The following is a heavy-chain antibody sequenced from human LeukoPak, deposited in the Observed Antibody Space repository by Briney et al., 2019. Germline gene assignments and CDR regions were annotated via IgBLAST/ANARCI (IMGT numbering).Heavy chain of an antibody. CDR3: GKDRQGSESSGEDY. V-gene: IGHV3-30*02. Sequence: GGSLTLSCAASGFTFSSYAMHWVRQAPGKGLEWVALIRYDGSNKYYAGSVQVRFTISRDNSNNTLYLQMNSLRAEDTAVYDCGKDRQGSESSGEDYWGQGTLVTVSS. CDR2: IRYDGSNK. D-gene: IGHD7-27*01. CDR1: GFTFSSYA. J-gene: IGHJ4*02.